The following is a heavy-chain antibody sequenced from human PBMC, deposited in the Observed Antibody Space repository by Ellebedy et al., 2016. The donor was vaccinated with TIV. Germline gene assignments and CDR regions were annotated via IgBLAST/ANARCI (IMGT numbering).Heavy chain of an antibody. CDR3: ATERSRSYYNY. D-gene: IGHD1-26*01. CDR2: INSDGSST. Sequence: PGGSLRLSCAASGFTFSSYGMHWVRQAPGKGLLWVSSINSDGSSTTYADSVKGRFTISRDNAKNTVYLQMNSLRLEDTAVYYCATERSRSYYNYWGQGTLVTVSS. J-gene: IGHJ4*02. V-gene: IGHV3-74*03. CDR1: GFTFSSYG.